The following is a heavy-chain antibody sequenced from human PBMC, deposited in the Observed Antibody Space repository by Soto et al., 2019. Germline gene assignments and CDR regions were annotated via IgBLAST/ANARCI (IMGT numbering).Heavy chain of an antibody. Sequence: SLRLSCAASGFTFSSYGMHWVRQAPGKGLEWVAVISYDGSNKYYADSVKGRFTISRDNSKNTLYLQMNSLRAEDTAVYYCAKVTFGPAHDYWGQGTLVTVSS. V-gene: IGHV3-30*18. CDR2: ISYDGSNK. CDR1: GFTFSSYG. D-gene: IGHD3-16*01. CDR3: AKVTFGPAHDY. J-gene: IGHJ4*02.